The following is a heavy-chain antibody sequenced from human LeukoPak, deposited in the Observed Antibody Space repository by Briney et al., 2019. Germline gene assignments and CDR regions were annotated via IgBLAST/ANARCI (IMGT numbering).Heavy chain of an antibody. J-gene: IGHJ3*02. CDR2: INSDGSST. D-gene: IGHD5-18*01. V-gene: IGHV3-74*01. CDR3: ARLDTAMVTYPFDI. Sequence: GGSLRLSCAASGFTFSGYWMHWVRQAPGKGLVWVSRINSDGSSTNYADSVKGRLTISRDNAKNTLYLQMNSLRAEDTAVYYCARLDTAMVTYPFDIWGQGTMVTVSS. CDR1: GFTFSGYW.